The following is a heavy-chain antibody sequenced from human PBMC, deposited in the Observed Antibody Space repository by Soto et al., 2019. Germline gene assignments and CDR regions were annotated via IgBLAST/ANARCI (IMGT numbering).Heavy chain of an antibody. J-gene: IGHJ6*02. CDR3: ARGVRDFGYGMDV. CDR2: INHSGST. CDR1: GGSFSGYY. V-gene: IGHV4-34*01. D-gene: IGHD3-3*01. Sequence: SETLSLTCAVYGGSFSGYYWSWIRQPPGKGLEWIGEINHSGSTNYNPSLKSRVTISVDTSKNQFSLKLSSVTAADTAVYYCARGVRDFGYGMDVWGQGTTVTVSS.